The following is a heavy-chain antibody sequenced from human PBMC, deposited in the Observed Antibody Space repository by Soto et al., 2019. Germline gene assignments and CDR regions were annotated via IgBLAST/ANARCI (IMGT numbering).Heavy chain of an antibody. CDR2: IYHSGSA. V-gene: IGHV4-30-2*01. D-gene: IGHD2-21*01. J-gene: IGHJ5*02. CDR3: ARAPIPHWFDP. CDR1: GGSISSGGDS. Sequence: QLQLQESGSGLVRPSETLSLTCTVSGGSISSGGDSCSWIRQAPGKGLEWIGYIYHSGSAIYNPSLKSRVTMSADRSKNQFSLRLNSVTAADTAVYYCARAPIPHWFDPWGQGILVTVSP.